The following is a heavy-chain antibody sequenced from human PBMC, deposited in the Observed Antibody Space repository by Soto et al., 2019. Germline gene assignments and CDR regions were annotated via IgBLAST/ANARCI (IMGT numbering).Heavy chain of an antibody. D-gene: IGHD6-19*01. CDR3: ARVGSSGWSPDY. J-gene: IGHJ4*02. Sequence: SETLSLTCTVSGGSISGHYWIWIRQPPGEGMEWIGYIFYSGSTTYNNNPSLKSRVSISVDTSKSQFYLRLSSVTATDTAVYYCARVGSSGWSPDYWGQGTLVTVSS. V-gene: IGHV4-59*11. CDR1: GGSISGHY. CDR2: IFYSGSTTY.